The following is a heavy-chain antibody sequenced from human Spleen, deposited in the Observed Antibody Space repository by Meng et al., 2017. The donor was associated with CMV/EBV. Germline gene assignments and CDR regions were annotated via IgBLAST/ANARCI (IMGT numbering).Heavy chain of an antibody. CDR1: GFTFSSYG. D-gene: IGHD6-13*01. Sequence: GGSLRLSCAASGFTFSSYGMHWVRQAPGKGLEWVAFIRYDGSHKYYADSVKGRFTISRDNSMNTLYLQMNSLRAEDTAVYYCAKEGQIATAGRYLDYWGQGTLVTSPQ. J-gene: IGHJ4*02. CDR2: IRYDGSHK. V-gene: IGHV3-30*02. CDR3: AKEGQIATAGRYLDY.